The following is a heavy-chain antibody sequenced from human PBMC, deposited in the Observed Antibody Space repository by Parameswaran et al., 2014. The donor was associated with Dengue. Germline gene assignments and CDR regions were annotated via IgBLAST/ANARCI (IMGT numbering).Heavy chain of an antibody. CDR1: GYTLTELS. D-gene: IGHD3-3*01. Sequence: PGASVKVSCKVSGYTLTELSMHWVRQAPGKGLEWMGGFDPEDGETIYAQKFQGRVTMTEDTSTDTAYMELSSLRSEDTAVYYCATHSRGIFGVVTFDYWGQGTLVTVSS. V-gene: IGHV1-24*01. CDR3: ATHSRGIFGVVTFDY. J-gene: IGHJ4*02. CDR2: FDPEDGET.